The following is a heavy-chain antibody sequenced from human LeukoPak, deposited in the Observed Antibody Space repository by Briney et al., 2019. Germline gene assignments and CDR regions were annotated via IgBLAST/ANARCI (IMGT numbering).Heavy chain of an antibody. CDR3: ARGRFYDTSGYYYGGYFDY. CDR2: IYTSGST. Sequence: PSETLSLTCTVSGGSISSYYWSWIRQPAGKGLEWIGRIYTSGSTNYNPSLKSRVTISVDTPMHQFSLKLSSVTAADTAVYYCARGRFYDTSGYYYGGYFDYWGQGTLVTVSS. V-gene: IGHV4-4*07. D-gene: IGHD3-22*01. J-gene: IGHJ4*02. CDR1: GGSISSYY.